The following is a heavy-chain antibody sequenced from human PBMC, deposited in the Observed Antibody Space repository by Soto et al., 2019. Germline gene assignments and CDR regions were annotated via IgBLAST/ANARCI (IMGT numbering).Heavy chain of an antibody. D-gene: IGHD5-12*01. CDR1: GGTFSSYA. CDR2: IIPIFGTA. CDR3: ARGSGYSGYDEYYFDY. Sequence: QVQLVQSGAEVKKPGSSVKVSCKASGGTFSSYAISWVRQAPGQGLESMGGIIPIFGTANYAQKFQGRVTITADESTSTAYMELSSLRSEDTAVYYCARGSGYSGYDEYYFDYWGQGTLVTVSS. V-gene: IGHV1-69*01. J-gene: IGHJ4*02.